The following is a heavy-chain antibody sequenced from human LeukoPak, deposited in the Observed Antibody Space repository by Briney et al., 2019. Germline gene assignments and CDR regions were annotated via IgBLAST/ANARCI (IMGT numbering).Heavy chain of an antibody. CDR1: GFSISSVYY. J-gene: IGHJ5*02. V-gene: IGHV4-38-2*02. D-gene: IGHD3-9*01. Sequence: SETLSLNCSVSGFSISSVYYWGWTRQPPGKGLEWIGSIYHSGSTYYNPSLKSRVTISVDTSKNQFSLKMSSVTAADTAVYYCARGILRYFDWPNWFDPWGQGTLVTVST. CDR2: IYHSGST. CDR3: ARGILRYFDWPNWFDP.